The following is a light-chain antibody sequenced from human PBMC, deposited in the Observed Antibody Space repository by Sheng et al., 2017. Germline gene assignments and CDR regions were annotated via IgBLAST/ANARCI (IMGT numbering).Light chain of an antibody. J-gene: IGLJ2*01. CDR2: GNT. CDR3: GTWDSSLSAVV. V-gene: IGLV1-40*01. CDR1: SSNIGAGYD. Sequence: QSVLTQPPSVSGAPGQRVTISCTGSSSNIGAGYDVHWYQQLPGRAPKLLIYGNTNRPSGVPDRFSGSKSGTSASLAITGLQAEDEADYYCGTWDSSLSAVVFGGGTKLTVL.